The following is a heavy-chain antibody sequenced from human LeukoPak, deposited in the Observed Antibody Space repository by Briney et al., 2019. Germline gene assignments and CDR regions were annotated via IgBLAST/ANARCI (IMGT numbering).Heavy chain of an antibody. CDR2: ISSSSYYI. V-gene: IGHV3-21*01. Sequence: GGTLRLSCAASGFTFSSYSMNWVRQAPGKGLEWVSSISSSSYYIYYVDSVKGRFTISRDNAKSSLYVQMNSLRAEDTAVYYCARSGIAAAGTDFDYWGQGTLVTVSS. D-gene: IGHD6-13*01. J-gene: IGHJ4*02. CDR1: GFTFSSYS. CDR3: ARSGIAAAGTDFDY.